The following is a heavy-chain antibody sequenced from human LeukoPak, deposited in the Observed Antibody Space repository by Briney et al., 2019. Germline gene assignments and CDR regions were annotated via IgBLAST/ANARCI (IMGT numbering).Heavy chain of an antibody. J-gene: IGHJ5*02. CDR3: AKDSGSNPTNWFDP. CDR1: GFTFDDYA. D-gene: IGHD3-10*01. Sequence: PGRSLRLSCAASGFTFDDYAMHWVRQAPGKGLEWVSGISWNSGSTGYADSVKGRFTISRDNAKNSLYLQMNSLRVEDTALYYCAKDSGSNPTNWFDPWGQGILVTVSS. CDR2: ISWNSGST. V-gene: IGHV3-9*01.